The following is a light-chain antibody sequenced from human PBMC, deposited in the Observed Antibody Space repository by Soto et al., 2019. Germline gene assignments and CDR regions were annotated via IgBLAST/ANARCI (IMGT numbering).Light chain of an antibody. Sequence: DIQMTQSPSTLSASVGDRVTITCRASQSISTWLAWYQQKPGKAPKLLIYKASSLEAGVPSRFSGSGSGTEFNITISSLQPDDFATYYCQQYNTYPLTFGGGPTVEIK. V-gene: IGKV1-5*03. CDR2: KAS. CDR3: QQYNTYPLT. J-gene: IGKJ4*01. CDR1: QSISTW.